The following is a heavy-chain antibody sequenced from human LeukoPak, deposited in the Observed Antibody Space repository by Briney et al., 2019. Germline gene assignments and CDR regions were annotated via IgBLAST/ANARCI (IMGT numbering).Heavy chain of an antibody. CDR3: ARDEPGYYDYVWGSYRHSHFDY. J-gene: IGHJ4*02. CDR2: IIPIFGTA. D-gene: IGHD3-16*02. CDR1: GGTFSSYA. V-gene: IGHV1-69*13. Sequence: GASVKVSCKASGGTFSSYAISWVRQAPGQGLEWMGGIIPIFGTANYAQKFQGRVTITADESTSTAYMELSSLRSEDTAVYYCARDEPGYYDYVWGSYRHSHFDYWGQGTLVTASS.